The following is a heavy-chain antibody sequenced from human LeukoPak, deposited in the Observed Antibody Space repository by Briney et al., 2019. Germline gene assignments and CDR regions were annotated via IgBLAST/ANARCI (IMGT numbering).Heavy chain of an antibody. CDR1: GGSISSYY. CDR3: ARVANNGYSFFDY. D-gene: IGHD3-22*01. V-gene: IGHV4-59*08. CDR2: IYNTGST. Sequence: SETLSLTCTVSGGSISSYYWSWIRQPPGKGLEWRGYIYNTGSTNYKPALKSRVTISVDTSKNQFSLRLSSVTAADTAVYYCARVANNGYSFFDYWGQGTLVTVSS. J-gene: IGHJ4*02.